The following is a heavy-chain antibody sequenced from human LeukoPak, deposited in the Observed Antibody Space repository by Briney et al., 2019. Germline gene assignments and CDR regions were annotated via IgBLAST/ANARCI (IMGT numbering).Heavy chain of an antibody. CDR2: VSDRDDST. V-gene: IGHV3-23*01. Sequence: PGGSLRLSCATSGFTFKTYAMSWVRQAPGKGLEWVSTVSDRDDSTYYADSVKGRFTISRDSSKNTLFLQMNSLRAEDTAVYYCARGGATGFYVFYWGQGTLVTVSS. J-gene: IGHJ4*02. D-gene: IGHD1-26*01. CDR1: GFTFKTYA. CDR3: ARGGATGFYVFY.